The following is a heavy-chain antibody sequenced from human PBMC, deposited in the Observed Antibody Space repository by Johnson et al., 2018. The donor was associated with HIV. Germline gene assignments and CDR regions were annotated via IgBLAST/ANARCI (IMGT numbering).Heavy chain of an antibody. CDR1: GFTFSSYA. CDR2: ISYDGSNK. J-gene: IGHJ3*02. V-gene: IGHV3-30*04. D-gene: IGHD3-22*01. Sequence: QMQLVESGGGVVQPGRSLRLSCAASGFTFSSYAMHWVRQALGKGLAWVAVISYDGSNKYYEDSVQGRFTISRDNSKNTLYLQMNSLRAEDTAVYYCARPLSSGLGFDAFDIWGQGTMVTVSS. CDR3: ARPLSSGLGFDAFDI.